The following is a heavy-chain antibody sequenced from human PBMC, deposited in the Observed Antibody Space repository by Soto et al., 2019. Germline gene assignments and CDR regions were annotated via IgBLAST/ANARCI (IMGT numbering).Heavy chain of an antibody. V-gene: IGHV4-61*08. CDR1: GDSVSSGDYY. Sequence: QVQLQQSGPGLVRPSETLSLSCTVSGDSVSSGDYYWNWVRQPPGKGLEWIGNIYYNGNTNYNPSLRGRLTLSLETSKNQFSLKLTSVTVADTAVYYCTRYSGSYSADYWGQGALVTVSS. J-gene: IGHJ4*02. D-gene: IGHD1-26*01. CDR3: TRYSGSYSADY. CDR2: IYYNGNT.